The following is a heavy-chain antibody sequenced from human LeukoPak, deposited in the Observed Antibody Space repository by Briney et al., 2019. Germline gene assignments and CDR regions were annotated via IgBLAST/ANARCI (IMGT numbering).Heavy chain of an antibody. Sequence: SETLSLTCTVSGGSISSYYWSWIRQPPGKGLEWIGEINHSGSTNYNPSLKSRVTISVDTSKNQFSLKLSSVTAADTAVYYCARGGSSWARYWFDPWGQGTLVTVSS. CDR2: INHSGST. J-gene: IGHJ5*02. CDR1: GGSISSYY. D-gene: IGHD6-13*01. CDR3: ARGGSSWARYWFDP. V-gene: IGHV4-34*01.